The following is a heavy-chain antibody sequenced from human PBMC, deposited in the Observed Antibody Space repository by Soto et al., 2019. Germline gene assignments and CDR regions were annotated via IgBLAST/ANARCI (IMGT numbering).Heavy chain of an antibody. CDR2: MSATGGNI. D-gene: IGHD5-12*01. Sequence: GGSLRLSFPAPGFTFSYYALTLFRQAPGKGLEAGATMSATGGNIEYTNPLKRRVTISSNNCKTTLYLQLYGLASDDPSVHYCEEVAGALGYAGLWGRRTRVT. V-gene: IGHV3-23*01. CDR1: GFTFSYYA. J-gene: IGHJ2*01. CDR3: EEVAGALGYAGL.